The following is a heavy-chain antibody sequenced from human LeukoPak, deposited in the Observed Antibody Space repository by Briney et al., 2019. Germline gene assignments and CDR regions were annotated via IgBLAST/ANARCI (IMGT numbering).Heavy chain of an antibody. V-gene: IGHV4-38-2*02. J-gene: IGHJ4*02. CDR2: IYHSGST. CDR1: GYSVSSGYY. CDR3: ARDWAAARGYYFDY. D-gene: IGHD2-2*01. Sequence: PSETLSLTCTVSGYSVSSGYYWGWIRQPPGKGLEWIGSIYHSGSTYYNPSLKSRVTISVDTSKNQFSLKLSSVTAADTAVYYCARDWAAARGYYFDYWGQGTLVTVSS.